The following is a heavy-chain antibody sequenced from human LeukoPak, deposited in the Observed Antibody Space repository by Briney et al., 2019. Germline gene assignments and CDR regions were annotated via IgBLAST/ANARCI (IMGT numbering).Heavy chain of an antibody. D-gene: IGHD3-22*01. Sequence: PGGSLRLSCAASGFTFSSYGMHWVRQAPGKGLEWVAVISYDGSNKYYADSVKGRFTISRDNSKNTLYLQMNSLRAEDTAVYYCAKDLGSPLIDYYDSSGYDYWGQGTLVTVSS. CDR1: GFTFSSYG. CDR2: ISYDGSNK. V-gene: IGHV3-30*18. J-gene: IGHJ4*02. CDR3: AKDLGSPLIDYYDSSGYDY.